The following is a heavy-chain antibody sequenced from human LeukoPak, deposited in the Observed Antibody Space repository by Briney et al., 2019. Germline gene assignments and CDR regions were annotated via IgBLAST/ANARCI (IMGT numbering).Heavy chain of an antibody. Sequence: SETLSLTCTVSGGSISSYYWSWIRQPPGKGLEWIGYIYYSGSTNYNPSLKSRVTISVDTSKNQFSLKLSSVTAADTAVYYCARRRGYSFDYWGQGTLVTVSS. V-gene: IGHV4-59*08. D-gene: IGHD5-18*01. CDR3: ARRRGYSFDY. J-gene: IGHJ4*02. CDR2: IYYSGST. CDR1: GGSISSYY.